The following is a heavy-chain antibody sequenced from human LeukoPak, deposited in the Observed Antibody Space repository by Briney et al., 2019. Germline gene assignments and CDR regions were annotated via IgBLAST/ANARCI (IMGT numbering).Heavy chain of an antibody. J-gene: IGHJ4*02. Sequence: ASVKVSCKASGGTFSNVAISWVRQAPGHNLEWMGGIITHFGTPDYAQRFQGRVTITADESTSTAYMELSRLRSDDTAVYYCARSIAVAGTSSYFDYWGQGTLVTVSS. CDR2: IITHFGTP. D-gene: IGHD6-19*01. CDR3: ARSIAVAGTSSYFDY. CDR1: GGTFSNVA. V-gene: IGHV1-69*13.